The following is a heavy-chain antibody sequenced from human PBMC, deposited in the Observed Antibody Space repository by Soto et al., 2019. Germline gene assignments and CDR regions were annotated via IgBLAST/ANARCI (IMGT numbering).Heavy chain of an antibody. CDR1: GYRFISYW. Sequence: GESLKISCQASGYRFISYWIGWVRQMPGKGLEWMGIIFPGDSDTTYSPSFQGQVTISVDKSISTAYLQWSSLKASDTAMYYCARVSTVTYQYYYAMDVWGQGTTVTVSS. CDR2: IFPGDSDT. CDR3: ARVSTVTYQYYYAMDV. J-gene: IGHJ6*02. D-gene: IGHD4-4*01. V-gene: IGHV5-51*01.